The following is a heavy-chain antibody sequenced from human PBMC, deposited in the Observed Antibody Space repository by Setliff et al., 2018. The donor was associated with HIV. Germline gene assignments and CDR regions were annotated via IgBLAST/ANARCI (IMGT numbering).Heavy chain of an antibody. CDR3: ARATSGELEN. D-gene: IGHD3-16*01. V-gene: IGHV3-7*01. CDR2: IKQDGSEK. Sequence: GSLRLSCAASGFTFSSYWMSWVRQAPGKGLEWVAHIKQDGSEKYYVDSLKGRFTISRDNAKNSVFLQMNSLRVEDTAVYYCARATSGELENWGQGTLVTVS. J-gene: IGHJ4*02. CDR1: GFTFSSYW.